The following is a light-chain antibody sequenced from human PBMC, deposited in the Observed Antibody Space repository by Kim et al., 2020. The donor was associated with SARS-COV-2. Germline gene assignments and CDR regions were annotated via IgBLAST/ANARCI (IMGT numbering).Light chain of an antibody. V-gene: IGKV3-20*01. CDR1: QSVSSNY. Sequence: SPGQRATLSWRTSQSVSSNYLAWYQQKPGQAPRLLIYGASSRATGIPDRFSGSRSGTDFTLTISRLEPEDSAVYYCQQYDNSRRYTFGQGTKLEI. CDR3: QQYDNSRRYT. CDR2: GAS. J-gene: IGKJ2*01.